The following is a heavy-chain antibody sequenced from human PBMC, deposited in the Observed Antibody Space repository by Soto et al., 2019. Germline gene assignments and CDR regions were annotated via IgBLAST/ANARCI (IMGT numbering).Heavy chain of an antibody. CDR2: ISGSGGST. V-gene: IGHV3-23*01. CDR3: AKDEGYCSSTSCLFDY. D-gene: IGHD2-2*01. CDR1: GFTFSSYA. Sequence: VQLLESGGGLVQPGGSLRLSCAASGFTFSSYAMSWVRQAPGKGLEWVSAISGSGGSTYYADSVKGRFTISRDNSKNTLYLQMNSLRAEDTAVYYCAKDEGYCSSTSCLFDYWGQGTLVTVSS. J-gene: IGHJ4*02.